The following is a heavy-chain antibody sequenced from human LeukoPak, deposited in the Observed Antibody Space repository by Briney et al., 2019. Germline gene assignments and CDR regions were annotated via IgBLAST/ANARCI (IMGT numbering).Heavy chain of an antibody. D-gene: IGHD3-3*01. CDR3: ARDATYYDFWSGYYTVGSFDY. Sequence: ASVKVSCKASGYILTDYYMHWVRQAPGHGLEWMGWINPKTGDADFAQKFQGRVTMSRDTSISTAYMELSRLRSDDTAVYYCARDATYYDFWSGYYTVGSFDYWGQGTLVTVSS. CDR2: INPKTGDA. V-gene: IGHV1-2*02. J-gene: IGHJ4*02. CDR1: GYILTDYY.